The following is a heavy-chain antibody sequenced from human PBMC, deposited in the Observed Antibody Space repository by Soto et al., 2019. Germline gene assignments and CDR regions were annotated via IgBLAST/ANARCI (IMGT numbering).Heavy chain of an antibody. Sequence: GGSLRLSCAASGFTFRSFTMNWGRQAPGKGLEWVSTISSNSAYIYYTDALRGRFTISRDNAKNSLHLHMNSLRAEDTAVYYCTRDASRDSSARGWFDPWGPGTLVTVSS. CDR1: GFTFRSFT. CDR3: TRDASRDSSARGWFDP. J-gene: IGHJ5*02. CDR2: ISSNSAYI. V-gene: IGHV3-21*01. D-gene: IGHD6-13*01.